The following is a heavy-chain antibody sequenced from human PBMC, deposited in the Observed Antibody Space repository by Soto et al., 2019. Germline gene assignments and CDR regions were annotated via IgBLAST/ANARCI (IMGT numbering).Heavy chain of an antibody. J-gene: IGHJ2*01. CDR2: IVVGRGHT. Sequence: QMQLVQSGPEVKKPGTSVKVSCKASGFTFSSSIVQWVRQARGQRLEGLGWIVVGRGHTNDEQKFQERVTITRDMCTSTAYMELSSLSSADTAVYYCAAPDFGDCWYFDLWGRGTLVTVSS. D-gene: IGHD4-17*01. CDR3: AAPDFGDCWYFDL. V-gene: IGHV1-58*01. CDR1: GFTFSSSI.